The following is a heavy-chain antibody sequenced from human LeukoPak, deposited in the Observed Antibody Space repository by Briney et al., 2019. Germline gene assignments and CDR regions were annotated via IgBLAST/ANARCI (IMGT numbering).Heavy chain of an antibody. J-gene: IGHJ6*02. CDR2: ISWNSGSI. V-gene: IGHV3-9*01. D-gene: IGHD2-15*01. Sequence: GGSLRLSCAASGFTFDDYAMHWVRHAPGKGLEGVSGISWNSGSIGYADSVKGRFTISRDNAKNSLYLQMNSLRAEDTALYYCAKDSSGRQYYYYGMDVWGQGTTVTVSS. CDR3: AKDSSGRQYYYYGMDV. CDR1: GFTFDDYA.